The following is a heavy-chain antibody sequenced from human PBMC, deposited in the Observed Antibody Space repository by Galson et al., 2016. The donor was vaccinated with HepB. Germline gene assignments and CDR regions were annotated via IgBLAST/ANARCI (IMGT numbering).Heavy chain of an antibody. J-gene: IGHJ4*02. D-gene: IGHD3-22*01. CDR1: GGPFSDYY. V-gene: IGHV4-34*01. Sequence: ETLSLTCAVYGGPFSDYYWSWIRQPPGKGLEWIGEVNHGGITDYNPSLKSRVSISVDTSNNQFSLKLSFVTAADTAVYYCARVGDHDSSNSFWGPDYWGQGTLVIVSS. CDR3: ARVGDHDSSNSFWGPDY. CDR2: VNHGGIT.